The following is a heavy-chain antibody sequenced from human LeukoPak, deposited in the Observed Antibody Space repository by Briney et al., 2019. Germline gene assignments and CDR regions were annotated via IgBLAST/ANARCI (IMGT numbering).Heavy chain of an antibody. D-gene: IGHD2-2*02. CDR2: IIPIFGTA. Sequence: SVTVSCTASGGTFSSYAISWVRQAPGQGLEWMGGIIPIFGTANYAQKFQGRVTITADESTSTAYMELSSLRSEDTAVYYCARVVVPAAIDWFDPWGQGTLVTVSS. V-gene: IGHV1-69*13. CDR1: GGTFSSYA. J-gene: IGHJ5*02. CDR3: ARVVVPAAIDWFDP.